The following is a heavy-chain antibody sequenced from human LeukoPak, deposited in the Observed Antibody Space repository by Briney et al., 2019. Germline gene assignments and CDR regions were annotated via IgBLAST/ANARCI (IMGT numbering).Heavy chain of an antibody. J-gene: IGHJ4*02. D-gene: IGHD5-24*01. Sequence: GGSLRLSCAASGFTFSTYGMHWVRQAPGKGLEWVSFIRNNGDNKYYADSVKGRFTISRDNSKNTLYLQMNSLRAEDTAVYYCAKDDGWVQYANWGQGALVTVSS. CDR2: IRNNGDNK. CDR1: GFTFSTYG. CDR3: AKDDGWVQYAN. V-gene: IGHV3-30*02.